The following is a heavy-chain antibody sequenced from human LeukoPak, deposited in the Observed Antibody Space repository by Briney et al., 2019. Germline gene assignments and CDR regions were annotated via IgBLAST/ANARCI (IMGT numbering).Heavy chain of an antibody. D-gene: IGHD6-13*01. CDR3: ARVRWRSSWYEAGFDY. J-gene: IGHJ4*02. CDR1: GGTFSSYA. CDR2: IIPIFGTA. Sequence: ASVKVSCKASGGTFSSYAISWVRQAPGQGLEWMGGIIPIFGTANYAQKFQGRVTITADESTSTAYMELRSLRSDDTAAYYCARVRWRSSWYEAGFDYWGQGTLVTVSS. V-gene: IGHV1-69*13.